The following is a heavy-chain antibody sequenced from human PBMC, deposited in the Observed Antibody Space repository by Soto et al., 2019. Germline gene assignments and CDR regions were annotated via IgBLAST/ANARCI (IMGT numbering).Heavy chain of an antibody. V-gene: IGHV6-1*01. D-gene: IGHD1-1*01. CDR1: GDSVSSNSAA. CDR3: ARLERDDDAFDI. CDR2: TYYRSRWYN. J-gene: IGHJ3*02. Sequence: PSQTLSLTCAISGDSVSSNSAAWNWIRQSPSRGLEWLGRTYYRSRWYNDYAVSVRSRITINPDTSKNQFSLQLNSVTPEDTAVYYCARLERDDDAFDIWGQGTMVTVSS.